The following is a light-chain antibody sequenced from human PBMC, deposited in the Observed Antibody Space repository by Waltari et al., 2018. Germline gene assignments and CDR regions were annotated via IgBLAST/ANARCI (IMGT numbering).Light chain of an antibody. CDR3: AAWDDTLNGYV. CDR2: SNN. CDR1: SSNIGTNP. V-gene: IGLV1-44*01. J-gene: IGLJ1*01. Sequence: QSVLTQPPSTSGTPGQRVTISCSGSSSNIGTNPVNWYQHLPGTAPKLLIYSNNQRPSGVPGRVSGAKSGTSASLAISGLQSEDEADYYCAAWDDTLNGYVFGTGTKVTVL.